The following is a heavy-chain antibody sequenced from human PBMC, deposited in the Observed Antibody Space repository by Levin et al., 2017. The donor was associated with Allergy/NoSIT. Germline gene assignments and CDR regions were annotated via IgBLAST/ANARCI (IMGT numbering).Heavy chain of an antibody. CDR1: GFTFSSYA. D-gene: IGHD3-3*01. V-gene: IGHV3-23*01. CDR3: AKDRRFLEWLLIRWFDP. J-gene: IGHJ5*02. Sequence: GGSLRLSCAASGFTFSSYAMSWVRQAPGKGLEWVSAISGSGGSTYYADSVKGRFTISRDNSKNTLYLQMNSLRAEDTAVYYCAKDRRFLEWLLIRWFDPWGQGTLVTVSA. CDR2: ISGSGGST.